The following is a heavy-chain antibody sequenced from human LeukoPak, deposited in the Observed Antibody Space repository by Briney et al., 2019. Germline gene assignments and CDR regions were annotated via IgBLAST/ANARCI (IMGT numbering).Heavy chain of an antibody. Sequence: GASAKVSCKASGYTFSSYAIGWVRQAPGQGLEWMGWISGYNGNTNYAQKLQGRVTMTTDTSTSTAYMELRSLRSDDTAVYYCARDLAEWELLPHYMDVWGKGTTVTVSS. CDR1: GYTFSSYA. D-gene: IGHD1-26*01. J-gene: IGHJ6*03. CDR2: ISGYNGNT. CDR3: ARDLAEWELLPHYMDV. V-gene: IGHV1-18*01.